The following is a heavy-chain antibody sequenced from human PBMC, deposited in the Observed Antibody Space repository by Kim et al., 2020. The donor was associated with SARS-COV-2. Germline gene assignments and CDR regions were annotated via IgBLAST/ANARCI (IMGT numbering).Heavy chain of an antibody. CDR1: GFTFDDYT. D-gene: IGHD6-6*01. Sequence: GGSLRLSCAASGFTFDDYTMHWVRQAPGKGLEWVSLISWDGGSTYYADSVKGRFTISRDNSKNSLYLQMNSLRTEDTALYYCLMAARHFGYWGQGTLVTVSS. J-gene: IGHJ4*02. V-gene: IGHV3-43*01. CDR2: ISWDGGST. CDR3: LMAARHFGY.